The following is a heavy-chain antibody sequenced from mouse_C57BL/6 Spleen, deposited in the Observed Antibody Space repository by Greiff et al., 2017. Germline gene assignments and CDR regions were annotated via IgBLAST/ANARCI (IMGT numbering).Heavy chain of an antibody. J-gene: IGHJ1*03. CDR3: ARDDYDVHWYFDV. CDR1: GYTFTSYW. V-gene: IGHV1-53*01. D-gene: IGHD2-4*01. CDR2: INPSNGGT. Sequence: QVQLQQPGTELVKPGASVKLSCKASGYTFTSYWMHWVKQRPGQGLEWIGNINPSNGGTHYNEKFKGKATLTVDKSSSTAYMQLSSLTSEDSAVYDCARDDYDVHWYFDVWGTGTTVTVSS.